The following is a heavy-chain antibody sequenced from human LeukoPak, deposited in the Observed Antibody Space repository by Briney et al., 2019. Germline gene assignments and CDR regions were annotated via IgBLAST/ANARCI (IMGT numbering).Heavy chain of an antibody. J-gene: IGHJ4*02. Sequence: GGSLRLSCAASGLTFSVYSMNWVRHAPGKGLEWISYMTSDSRTIYYADSVRGRFTISRDNAKQSLYLDLNSLRVDDTAVYYCARSTEWYADYWGQGAPVTVSS. CDR3: ARSTEWYADY. D-gene: IGHD3-3*01. V-gene: IGHV3-48*01. CDR2: MTSDSRTI. CDR1: GLTFSVYS.